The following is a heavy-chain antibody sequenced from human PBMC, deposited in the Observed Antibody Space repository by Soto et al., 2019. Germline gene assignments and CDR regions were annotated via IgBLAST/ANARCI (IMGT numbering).Heavy chain of an antibody. CDR1: GGTFSSYA. CDR2: IIPIFGIL. D-gene: IGHD2-2*01. V-gene: IGHV1-69*01. Sequence: QVQLVQSGAEVKKPGSSLKVSCKASGGTFSSYAITWVRQAPGQGLEWMGGIIPIFGILNYAQKFQGRVTLTAAESPTTVYMVLSSLRSDGAAVYYCAWRKVCSITSCTPNYYYFYGMDFWGQGHTVTVSS. J-gene: IGHJ6*02. CDR3: AWRKVCSITSCTPNYYYFYGMDF.